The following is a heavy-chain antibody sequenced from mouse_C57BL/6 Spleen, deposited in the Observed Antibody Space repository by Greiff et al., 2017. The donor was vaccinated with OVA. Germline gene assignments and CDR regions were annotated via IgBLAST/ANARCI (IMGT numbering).Heavy chain of an antibody. CDR3: ARQNLLLRSGGFAY. J-gene: IGHJ3*01. Sequence: DVKLVESGGDLVKPGGSLKLSCAASGFTFSSYGMSWVRQTPDKRLEWVATISSGGSYTYYPDSVKGRFTISRDNAKNTLYLQMSSLKSEDTAMYYCARQNLLLRSGGFAYWGQGTLVTVSA. CDR2: ISSGGSYT. V-gene: IGHV5-6*02. CDR1: GFTFSSYG. D-gene: IGHD1-1*01.